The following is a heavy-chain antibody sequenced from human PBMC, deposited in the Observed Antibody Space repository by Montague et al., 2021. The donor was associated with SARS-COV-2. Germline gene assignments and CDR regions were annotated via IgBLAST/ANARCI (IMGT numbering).Heavy chain of an antibody. CDR3: ARELRGFSTSWYALDS. V-gene: IGHV3-33*01. CDR1: GFTFSSFG. Sequence: SLRLSCAASGFTFSSFGMYWVRQAPGEGLEWVAALWYDGGNKYYADSVKGRFTISRDNSKNTLYLQMNSLRAEDTAVYYCARELRGFSTSWYALDSWGQGTLVTVSS. D-gene: IGHD6-13*01. CDR2: LWYDGGNK. J-gene: IGHJ4*02.